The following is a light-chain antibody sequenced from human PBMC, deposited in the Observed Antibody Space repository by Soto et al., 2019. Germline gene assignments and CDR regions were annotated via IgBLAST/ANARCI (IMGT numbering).Light chain of an antibody. CDR3: SSYAGSSTWV. CDR1: SSDVGAYNY. Sequence: QSALTQPPSASGSPGQSVTIPCTGTSSDVGAYNYVSWYQQHPGKAPKLVIYGVTERPSGVPDPFSGSKSGNPATLTVSGLQSEDEADYYCSSYAGSSTWVFGGGTKLTVL. V-gene: IGLV2-8*01. CDR2: GVT. J-gene: IGLJ3*02.